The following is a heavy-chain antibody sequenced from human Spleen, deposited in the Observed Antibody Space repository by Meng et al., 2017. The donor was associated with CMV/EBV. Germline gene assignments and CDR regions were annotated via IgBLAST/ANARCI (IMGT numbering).Heavy chain of an antibody. J-gene: IGHJ4*02. Sequence: GESLKISCAASGFTFSGSAMHWVRQTPGKGLEWVSGINWNGAYTGYADSVKGRFTISRDNAKNSLYLQMNSLRAEDTAVYYCARDVINWGYYFDYWGQGTLVTVSS. CDR2: INWNGAYT. CDR1: GFTFSGSA. CDR3: ARDVINWGYYFDY. V-gene: IGHV3-20*04. D-gene: IGHD7-27*01.